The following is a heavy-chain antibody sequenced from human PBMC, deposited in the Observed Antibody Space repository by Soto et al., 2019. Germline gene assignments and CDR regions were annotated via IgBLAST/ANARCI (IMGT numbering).Heavy chain of an antibody. D-gene: IGHD2-2*01. V-gene: IGHV3-23*01. Sequence: GGSLRLSCAASGFTFSSYAMSWVRQAPGKGLEWFSAISCSGGSTYYADSVKRRFTISRDYTKNTLYLQMNSLRSEDTAVYYCAKFRSSRRLFDYWGQGTLVTVSS. J-gene: IGHJ4*02. CDR2: ISCSGGST. CDR3: AKFRSSRRLFDY. CDR1: GFTFSSYA.